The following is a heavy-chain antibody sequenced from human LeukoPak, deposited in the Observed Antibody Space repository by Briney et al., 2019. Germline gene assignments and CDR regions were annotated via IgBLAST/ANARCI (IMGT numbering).Heavy chain of an antibody. CDR1: GGSFSGYY. CDR3: ARALTYLQFDP. D-gene: IGHD2-2*02. CDR2: INHSGST. Sequence: SETLSLTCAVYGGSFSGYYGSWIRQPPGKGLEWIGEINHSGSTNYNPSLKSRVTISVDTSENQFSLKLSSVTAADTAVYYCARALTYLQFDPWGQGTLVTVSS. J-gene: IGHJ5*02. V-gene: IGHV4-34*01.